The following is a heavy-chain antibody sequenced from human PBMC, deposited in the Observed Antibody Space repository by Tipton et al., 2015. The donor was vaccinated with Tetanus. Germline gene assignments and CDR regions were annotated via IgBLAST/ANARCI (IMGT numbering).Heavy chain of an antibody. D-gene: IGHD2-2*01. CDR1: GGSFSGYY. J-gene: IGHJ4*02. CDR3: ARGGSIVVVPAYDY. Sequence: TLSLTCAVYGGSFSGYYWSWIRQPPGKGLEWIGEINHSGSTNYNPSLKSRVTISVDTSKNQFSRKLSSVTAADTAVYYCARGGSIVVVPAYDYWGQGTLVTVSS. V-gene: IGHV4-34*01. CDR2: INHSGST.